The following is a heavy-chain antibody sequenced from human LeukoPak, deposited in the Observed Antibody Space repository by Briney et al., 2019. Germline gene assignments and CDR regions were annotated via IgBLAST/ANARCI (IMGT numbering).Heavy chain of an antibody. Sequence: SVKVSCKASGGTFSSYAISWVRQAPGQGLEWMGGIIPIFGTANYAQKFQGRVTITADESTSTAYMEPSSLRSEDTAVYYCARDYGIQNPYDAFDIWGQGTMVTVSS. V-gene: IGHV1-69*13. CDR2: IIPIFGTA. CDR3: ARDYGIQNPYDAFDI. CDR1: GGTFSSYA. D-gene: IGHD4-17*01. J-gene: IGHJ3*02.